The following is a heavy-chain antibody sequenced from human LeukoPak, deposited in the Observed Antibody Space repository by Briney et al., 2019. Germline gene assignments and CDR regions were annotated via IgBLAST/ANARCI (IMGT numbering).Heavy chain of an antibody. J-gene: IGHJ4*02. D-gene: IGHD3-3*01. CDR2: IYYSGST. CDR3: ARVGPADFWSDHKTFNRYYFDY. CDR1: GGSISSYY. Sequence: SDTLSLTCTVSGGSISSYYWTWIRQPPGKGLEWIGYIYYSGSTTYNPSLNSRVTISIDTSKKQFSLKLISVTAADTAVYYCARVGPADFWSDHKTFNRYYFDYWGQGTLVTVSS. V-gene: IGHV4-59*07.